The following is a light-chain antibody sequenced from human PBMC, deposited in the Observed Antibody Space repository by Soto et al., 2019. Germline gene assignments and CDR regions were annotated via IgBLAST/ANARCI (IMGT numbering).Light chain of an antibody. CDR3: QQRYVWLT. CDR1: QSVSGSY. V-gene: IGKV3D-20*02. Sequence: EIMLTPAPGTLSLSPGDRATLSCRASQSVSGSYLAWYQQKPGQAPRLLIYDASSRATGIPDRFSGSGSGTDFTLTISRLEPEDSAVYYCQQRYVWLTFGGGTKVDIK. J-gene: IGKJ4*01. CDR2: DAS.